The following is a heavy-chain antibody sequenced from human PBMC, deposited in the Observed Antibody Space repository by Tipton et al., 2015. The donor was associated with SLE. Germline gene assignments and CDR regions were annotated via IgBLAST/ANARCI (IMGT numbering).Heavy chain of an antibody. CDR3: ARMSWGAIPYYYYGMDV. Sequence: TLSLTCTVSAGSISSHYWSWIRQPPGKGLEWIGYIYHTGSSNYNPSLKSRVTISVETSKNQFSLKLSSVTAADTAVYYCARMSWGAIPYYYYGMDVWGQGTTVTVSS. CDR2: IYHTGSS. D-gene: IGHD3-16*01. CDR1: AGSISSHY. J-gene: IGHJ6*02. V-gene: IGHV4-59*11.